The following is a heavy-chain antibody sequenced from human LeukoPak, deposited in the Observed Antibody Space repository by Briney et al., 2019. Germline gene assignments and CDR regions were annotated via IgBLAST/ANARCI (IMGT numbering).Heavy chain of an antibody. CDR1: GGTFSSYA. V-gene: IGHV1-69*05. CDR2: IIPIFGTA. D-gene: IGHD6-19*01. Sequence: SVKVSCKASGGTFSSYAISWVRQAPGQGLEWMGGIIPIFGTANYAQKFQGRVTITTDTSTSTAYMELRSLRSDDTAVYYCARGRGVAVAGIWFDPWGQGTLVTVSS. J-gene: IGHJ5*02. CDR3: ARGRGVAVAGIWFDP.